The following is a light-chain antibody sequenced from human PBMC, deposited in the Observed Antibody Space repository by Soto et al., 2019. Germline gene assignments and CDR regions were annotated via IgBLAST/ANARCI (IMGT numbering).Light chain of an antibody. V-gene: IGLV1-40*01. Sequence: QSVLTQPPPVSWAPGQRVTISFPWNSSNIGAGYDVHWYQQLPGTAPKLLIYGNSNRPSGVPDRFSGSKSGTSASLAITGLQAEDEADYYCQSYDSSLSGPYVFGTGTKVTVL. CDR1: SSNIGAGYD. CDR3: QSYDSSLSGPYV. J-gene: IGLJ1*01. CDR2: GNS.